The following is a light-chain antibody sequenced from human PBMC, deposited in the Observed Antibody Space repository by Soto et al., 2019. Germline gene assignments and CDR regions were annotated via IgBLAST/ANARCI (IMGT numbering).Light chain of an antibody. CDR1: KLGDKY. Sequence: SYELTQPPSVSVSPGQTASITCSGDKLGDKYACWYQQKPGQSPVVVIYQDNKRPSGIPERFSGSNSGNTATLTISGTQAIDEAEYFCQAWDYSTGVFGGGTKLTVL. J-gene: IGLJ2*01. V-gene: IGLV3-1*01. CDR2: QDN. CDR3: QAWDYSTGV.